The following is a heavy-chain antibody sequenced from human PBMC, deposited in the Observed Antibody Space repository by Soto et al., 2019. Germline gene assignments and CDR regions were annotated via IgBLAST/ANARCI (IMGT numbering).Heavy chain of an antibody. CDR1: GFTFSSYA. CDR2: ISGSGGST. Sequence: PGGSLRLSCAASGFTFSSYAMSWVRQAPGKGLEWVSAISGSGGSTYYTDSVKGRFTISRDNSKNTLYLQMNSLRAEDTAVYYCAKDRGSWDYYYYGMDVWGQGTTVTVS. J-gene: IGHJ6*02. CDR3: AKDRGSWDYYYYGMDV. V-gene: IGHV3-23*01. D-gene: IGHD6-13*01.